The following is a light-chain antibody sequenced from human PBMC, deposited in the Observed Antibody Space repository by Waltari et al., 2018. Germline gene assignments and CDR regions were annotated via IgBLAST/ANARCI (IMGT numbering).Light chain of an antibody. CDR3: QVWDSSGPHPVV. CDR1: KIGSEA. CDR2: DEN. Sequence: SYGLTQPPSVSVAPGQTASITCGGNKIGSEAVNWYQQKPGQAPVLVVRDENDRPSGIPDRFSGSNSGSPATLTISRVEAGDEADYYCQVWDSSGPHPVVFGGGTKLTVL. J-gene: IGLJ2*01. V-gene: IGLV3-21*02.